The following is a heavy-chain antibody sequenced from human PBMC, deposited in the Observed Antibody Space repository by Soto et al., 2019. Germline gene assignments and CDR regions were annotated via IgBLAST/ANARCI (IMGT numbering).Heavy chain of an antibody. CDR3: AREKIAAAGRPGC. Sequence: PSETLSLTCTVSGGSISSGGYYWSWIRQHPGKGLEWIGYIYYSGSTYYNPSLKSRVTISVDTSKNQFSLKLSSVTAADTAVYYCAREKIAAAGRPGCWGQGTLVTVSS. CDR2: IYYSGST. D-gene: IGHD6-13*01. CDR1: GGSISSGGYY. V-gene: IGHV4-31*03. J-gene: IGHJ4*02.